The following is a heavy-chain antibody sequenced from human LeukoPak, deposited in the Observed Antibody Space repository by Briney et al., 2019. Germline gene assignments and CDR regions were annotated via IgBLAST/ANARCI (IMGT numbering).Heavy chain of an antibody. J-gene: IGHJ6*02. Sequence: KPGGSLRLSCAASGFTFSSYSMNWVRQAPGKGLEWVSSISSSSSYIYYADSVKGRFTISRDNAKNSLYLQMNSLRAEDTAVYYCARDLNGDYYYYGMDVWGQGTTVTVSS. CDR2: ISSSSSYI. D-gene: IGHD4-17*01. CDR1: GFTFSSYS. V-gene: IGHV3-21*01. CDR3: ARDLNGDYYYYGMDV.